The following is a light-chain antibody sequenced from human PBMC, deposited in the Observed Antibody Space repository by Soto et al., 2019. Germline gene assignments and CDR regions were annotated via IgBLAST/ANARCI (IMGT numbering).Light chain of an antibody. Sequence: EIVLTQSPGTMSLSPGERATLSCRASQSVSSSYLAWYQQQPGQAPRLLISGAYSRATGIPDRFSGSGSGTDFTLTISRLEPEDLEVYYCQQDGSSPLYTFGQGTKLEIK. CDR3: QQDGSSPLYT. J-gene: IGKJ2*01. CDR1: QSVSSSY. CDR2: GAY. V-gene: IGKV3-20*01.